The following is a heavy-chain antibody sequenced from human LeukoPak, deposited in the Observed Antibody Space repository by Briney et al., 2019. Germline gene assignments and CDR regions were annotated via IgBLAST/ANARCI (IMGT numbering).Heavy chain of an antibody. J-gene: IGHJ5*02. D-gene: IGHD3-10*01. CDR2: ISAYNGNT. CDR3: ARTTYYYGSGRLGNWFDP. CDR1: GYTFTSYG. Sequence: GASVKVSCKASGYTFTSYGISWVRQAPGQGLEWMGWISAYNGNTNYAQKLQGRVTMTTDTSTSTAYMELRSLRSDDTAVYYCARTTYYYGSGRLGNWFDPWGQGTLVTVSS. V-gene: IGHV1-18*01.